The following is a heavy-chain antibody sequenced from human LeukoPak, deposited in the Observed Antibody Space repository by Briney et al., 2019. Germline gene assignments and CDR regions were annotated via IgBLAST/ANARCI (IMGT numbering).Heavy chain of an antibody. CDR1: SASISSSPYF. D-gene: IGHD3-10*01. CDR3: AANSADYNTLGSSYKV. V-gene: IGHV4-39*01. CDR2: ISYSGTT. J-gene: IGHJ4*02. Sequence: PSETLSLTCTVSSASISSSPYFWGWVRQSPGEGLEWIGSISYSGTTYYNPSLKRRVTISVGTSKNQFSLKLNSVTAADPAVFYCAANSADYNTLGSSYKVWGQGTLVTVSS.